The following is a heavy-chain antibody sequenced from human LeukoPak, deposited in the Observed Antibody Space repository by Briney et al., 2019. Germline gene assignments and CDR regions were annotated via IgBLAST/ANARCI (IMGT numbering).Heavy chain of an antibody. V-gene: IGHV3-7*03. J-gene: IGHJ6*02. D-gene: IGHD6-19*01. Sequence: GGSPRLSCAASGFSFSSYFMSWVRQAPGKGLEWVALINPDGSERYYVDSVKGRFAISRDNAKNSLCLQMDSLRDDDTAMYFCTRDLAAVPGPRMDVWGQGTTVTVSS. CDR1: GFSFSSYF. CDR3: TRDLAAVPGPRMDV. CDR2: INPDGSER.